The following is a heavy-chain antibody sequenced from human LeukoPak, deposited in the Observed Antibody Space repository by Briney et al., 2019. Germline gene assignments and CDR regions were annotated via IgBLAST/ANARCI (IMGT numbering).Heavy chain of an antibody. CDR3: ARARIAAPLLDY. CDR2: ISDNGRTS. D-gene: IGHD6-13*01. CDR1: GFTFSSYG. V-gene: IGHV3-48*04. J-gene: IGHJ4*02. Sequence: GGSLRLSCAASGFTFSSYGMNWVRQTPGKGLEWVSYISDNGRTSYYADSVKGRFTISRDNAKNSLYLQMNSLRVEDTSVYYCARARIAAPLLDYWGQGTLVTVSS.